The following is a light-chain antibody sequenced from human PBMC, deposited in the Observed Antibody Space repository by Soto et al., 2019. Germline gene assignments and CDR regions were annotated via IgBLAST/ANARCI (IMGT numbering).Light chain of an antibody. Sequence: EIVLTQSPATLSLSPGERATLSCRASQSVSSYLAWYQQKPGQAPRLLIYDASRRASGVPARFSGSGSGTDFTLTISRLEPEDFAVYFCQHRRNRPAFGPGTKVNIK. CDR2: DAS. J-gene: IGKJ3*01. V-gene: IGKV3-11*01. CDR3: QHRRNRPA. CDR1: QSVSSY.